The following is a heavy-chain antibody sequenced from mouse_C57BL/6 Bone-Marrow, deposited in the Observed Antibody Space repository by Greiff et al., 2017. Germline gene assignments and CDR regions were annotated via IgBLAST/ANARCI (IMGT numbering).Heavy chain of an antibody. J-gene: IGHJ2*01. D-gene: IGHD2-4*01. CDR2: ISDGGSYT. V-gene: IGHV5-4*01. CDR1: GFTFSSYA. CDR3: AREGDYDYYFDY. Sequence: EVQLVESGGGLVKPGGSLKLSCAASGFTFSSYAMSWVRQTPEKRLEWVATISDGGSYTYYPDNVKGRFTISRDNAKNNLYLQMSHLKSEDTAMYYCAREGDYDYYFDYWGQGTTLTVSS.